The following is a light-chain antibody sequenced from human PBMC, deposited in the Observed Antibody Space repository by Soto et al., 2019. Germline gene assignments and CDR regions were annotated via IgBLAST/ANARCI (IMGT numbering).Light chain of an antibody. Sequence: QSALTQPASVSGSPGQSITISCTGTSSDVGGYNYVSWYQQNPGKAPKLMIYEVSNRPSGVSNRFSGSKSGNTASLTISGLQAEDEADYYCNSYTTSSTVVFGGGTQLTVL. V-gene: IGLV2-14*01. CDR1: SSDVGGYNY. J-gene: IGLJ2*01. CDR3: NSYTTSSTVV. CDR2: EVS.